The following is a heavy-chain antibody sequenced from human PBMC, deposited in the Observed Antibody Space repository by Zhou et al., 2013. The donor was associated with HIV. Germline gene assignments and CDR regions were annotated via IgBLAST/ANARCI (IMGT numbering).Heavy chain of an antibody. J-gene: IGHJ6*03. CDR3: ARLGNRANYYYYMDV. V-gene: IGHV1-69*14. CDR2: IIPIFGTS. Sequence: QVQLVQSGAEVKKPGSSVKVSCKASGGTFGSYAFSWVRQAPGQGPEWMGRIIPIFGTSNYAQKFQGRVTITADKSTNTTYMELSSLRSEDTAVYYCARLGNRANYYYYMDVWGKGTNGHRLL. CDR1: GGTFGSYA.